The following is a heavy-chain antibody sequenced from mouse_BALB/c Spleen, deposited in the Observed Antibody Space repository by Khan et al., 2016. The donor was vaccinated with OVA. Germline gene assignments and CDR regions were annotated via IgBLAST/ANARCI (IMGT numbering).Heavy chain of an antibody. CDR1: GFSFSSYS. Sequence: EVELVESGGDLVKPGGSLKLSCAASGFSFSSYSMSWVRQTPDKRLEWVATISSGGDYTYYPHSVKGRFTISRDNAKNTLYLQMSSLKSEDTAMYYCASHLTGSFDYWGQGTLVTVSA. J-gene: IGHJ3*01. V-gene: IGHV5-6*01. CDR3: ASHLTGSFDY. CDR2: ISSGGDYT. D-gene: IGHD4-1*01.